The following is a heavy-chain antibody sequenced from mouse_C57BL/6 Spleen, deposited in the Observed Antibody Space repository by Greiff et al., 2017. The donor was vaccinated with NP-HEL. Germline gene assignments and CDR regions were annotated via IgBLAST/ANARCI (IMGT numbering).Heavy chain of an antibody. D-gene: IGHD2-5*01. Sequence: VQLKESGAELVKPGASVKMSCKASGYTFTTYPIEWMKQNHGKSLEWIGNFHPYNDDTKYNEKFKGKATLTVEKSSSTVYLELSRLTSDDSAVYYCARGRSNYGYFDVWGTGTTVTVSS. J-gene: IGHJ1*03. CDR1: GYTFTTYP. V-gene: IGHV1-47*01. CDR2: FHPYNDDT. CDR3: ARGRSNYGYFDV.